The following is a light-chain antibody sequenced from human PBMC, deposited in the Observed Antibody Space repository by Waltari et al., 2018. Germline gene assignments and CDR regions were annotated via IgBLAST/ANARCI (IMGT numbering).Light chain of an antibody. V-gene: IGKV1-5*03. CDR2: KAS. Sequence: DIQMTQSPSTLSASVGDRVIITCRASKSISKWLAWYQQKPGKAPNLMIYKASTLESGVPSRFSGSGSGTDFSLTISSPQPDDFATYSCQQYNSYSLLTFGGGTKIEIK. CDR3: QQYNSYSLLT. CDR1: KSISKW. J-gene: IGKJ4*01.